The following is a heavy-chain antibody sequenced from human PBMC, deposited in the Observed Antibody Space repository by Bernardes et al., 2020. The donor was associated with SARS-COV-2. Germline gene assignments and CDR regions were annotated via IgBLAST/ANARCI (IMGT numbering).Heavy chain of an antibody. CDR2: ISGSGDRT. CDR3: AKGFGTNWPGGGNWFDP. Sequence: GGSLRLSCSASGFTFSSYAMSWVRQAPGRGLEWVSHISGSGDRTFYADSVKGRFTISRDNSKNTLYLQMDSLRPDDTAIYYCAKGFGTNWPGGGNWFDPWGQAPLVTVSS. D-gene: IGHD1-1*01. CDR1: GFTFSSYA. V-gene: IGHV3-23*01. J-gene: IGHJ5*02.